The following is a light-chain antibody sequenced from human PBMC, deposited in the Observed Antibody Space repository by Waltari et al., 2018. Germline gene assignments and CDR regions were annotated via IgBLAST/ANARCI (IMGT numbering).Light chain of an antibody. V-gene: IGKV4-1*01. CDR1: QSVLYSANNKNY. CDR2: WAS. J-gene: IGKJ4*01. Sequence: DIVMTQSPDSLAVSLGERATINCKSSQSVLYSANNKNYLAWYQQKSGQPPKLLIYWASTRASWVPDRFSGSGSGTDFTLTISNLQPEDVAVYYCQQYDASPLTFGGGTKVEI. CDR3: QQYDASPLT.